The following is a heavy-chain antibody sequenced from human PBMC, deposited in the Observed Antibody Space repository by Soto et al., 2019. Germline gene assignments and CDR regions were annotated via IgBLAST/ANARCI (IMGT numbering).Heavy chain of an antibody. CDR2: INIDGSST. V-gene: IGHV3-74*01. CDR3: ARTYNWNYVFGY. D-gene: IGHD1-7*01. Sequence: GGSLRLSCAASGFPFSSYWMHLVRQAPGKGLVWVSRINIDGSSTSYADSVKGRFTISRDNAKNTLYLQMKSLRAEDTAVYYCARTYNWNYVFGYWGQGTMVTVSS. J-gene: IGHJ4*02. CDR1: GFPFSSYW.